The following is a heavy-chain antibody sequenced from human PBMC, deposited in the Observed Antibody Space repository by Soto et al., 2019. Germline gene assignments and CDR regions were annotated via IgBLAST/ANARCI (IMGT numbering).Heavy chain of an antibody. CDR2: IIPIFGTA. CDR3: ARDGGRHSGGIDY. D-gene: IGHD1-26*01. V-gene: IGHV1-69*01. CDR1: GGTFSSYS. J-gene: IGHJ4*02. Sequence: QVQLVQSGAEVKKPGSSVKVSCKASGGTFSSYSINWVRQAPGQGLEWMGEIIPIFGTANYAQKFQGSVTITADESTSTAYMKLSSLRSEDTAVYYCARDGGRHSGGIDYWGQGTLVTVSS.